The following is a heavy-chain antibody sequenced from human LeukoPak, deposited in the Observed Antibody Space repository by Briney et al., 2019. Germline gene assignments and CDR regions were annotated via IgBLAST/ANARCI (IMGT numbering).Heavy chain of an antibody. CDR3: ASYPYYYGVDV. CDR1: GFTFSSYG. V-gene: IGHV3-33*01. CDR2: IWYDGSNK. J-gene: IGHJ6*02. Sequence: PGGSLRLSCAASGFTFSSYGMHWVRQAPGKGLEWVAVIWYDGSNKYYADSVKGRFTISRDNSKNTLYLQMNSLRAEDTAVYYCASYPYYYGVDVWGQGTTVTVSS.